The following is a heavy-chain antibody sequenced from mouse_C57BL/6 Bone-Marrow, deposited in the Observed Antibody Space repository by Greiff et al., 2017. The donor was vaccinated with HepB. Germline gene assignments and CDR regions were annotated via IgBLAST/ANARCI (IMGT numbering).Heavy chain of an antibody. D-gene: IGHD1-1*01. CDR2: IDPANGNT. CDR1: GFNIKNTY. V-gene: IGHV14-3*01. Sequence: VQLQQSVAELVRPGASVKLSCTASGFNIKNTYMHWVKQRPEQGLEWIGRIDPANGNTKYAPKFQGKATITADTSSNTAYLQLSSLTSEDTAIYYCARNYGSSYVHWYFDVWGTGTTVTVSS. J-gene: IGHJ1*03. CDR3: ARNYGSSYVHWYFDV.